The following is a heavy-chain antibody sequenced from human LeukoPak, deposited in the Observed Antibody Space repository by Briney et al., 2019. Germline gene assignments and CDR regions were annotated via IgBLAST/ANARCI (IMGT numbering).Heavy chain of an antibody. CDR3: GRTGIGSSYYYGMDV. CDR2: VYTSKAT. D-gene: IGHD6-6*01. CDR1: GCTLCNYY. Sequence: SETVSLTCTGSGCTLCNYYWIWIPQSPGNGLEWIGHVYTSKATNYNTSRQSPVTMAVDTSKNQFSLKVDSVTAADMAVYYCGRTGIGSSYYYGMDVWGQGTTVIVSS. J-gene: IGHJ6*02. V-gene: IGHV4-4*07.